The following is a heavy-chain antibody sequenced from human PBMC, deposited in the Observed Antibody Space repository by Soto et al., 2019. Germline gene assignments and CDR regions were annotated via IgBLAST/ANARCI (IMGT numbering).Heavy chain of an antibody. CDR1: GFTFSSST. V-gene: IGHV3-21*01. D-gene: IGHD3-3*01. J-gene: IGHJ4*02. CDR3: ARGRTIFGVVIDY. Sequence: GGSLRLSCAASGFTFSSSTMSWVRQAPGKGLEWVSAISSSSSYIYYADSLKGRFTISRDNAKNSLYLQMNSLRAEDTAVYYCARGRTIFGVVIDYWGQGTLVTVSS. CDR2: ISSSSSYI.